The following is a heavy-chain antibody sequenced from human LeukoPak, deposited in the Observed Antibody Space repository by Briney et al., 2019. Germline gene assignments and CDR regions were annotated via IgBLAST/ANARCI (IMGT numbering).Heavy chain of an antibody. D-gene: IGHD1-14*01. CDR1: GYTFTGYY. Sequence: GASVKVSCKASGYTFTGYYMHWVRQAPGQGLEWMGRINPNSGGTNYAQKFQGRVTMTRGTSISTAYMELSRLRSDDTAVYYCARAPNRRTAYYMDVWGKGTTVTVSS. CDR3: ARAPNRRTAYYMDV. CDR2: INPNSGGT. J-gene: IGHJ6*03. V-gene: IGHV1-2*06.